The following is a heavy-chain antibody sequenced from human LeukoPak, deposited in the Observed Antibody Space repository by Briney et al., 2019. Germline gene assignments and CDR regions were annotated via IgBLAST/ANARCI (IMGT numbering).Heavy chain of an antibody. D-gene: IGHD2-2*03. J-gene: IGHJ4*02. CDR3: ARVGIEYYFDY. CDR1: GYSISSGHY. CDR2: IYHSGST. V-gene: IGHV4-38-2*02. Sequence: NPSETLSLTCTVSGYSISSGHYWGWIRQPPGKGLEWIGSIYHSGSTYYNPSLKSRVTISVDTSKNQFSLKLSSVTAADTAVYYCARVGIEYYFDYWGQGTLVTVSS.